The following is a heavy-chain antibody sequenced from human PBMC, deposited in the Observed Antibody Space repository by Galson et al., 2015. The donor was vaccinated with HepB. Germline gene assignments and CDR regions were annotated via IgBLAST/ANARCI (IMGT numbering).Heavy chain of an antibody. CDR1: GDSVSSSSAS. J-gene: IGHJ4*02. D-gene: IGHD5-12*01. V-gene: IGHV6-1*01. CDR2: TYYRSKWYY. CDR3: SRGVLTWTGYDYGSFFDY. Sequence: CAISGDSVSSSSASWNWLRQSPSRGLEWLGMTYYRSKWYYDYAVSVKSRMSINPDTSKNQFSLQLNSVTPEDTAVYYCSRGVLTWTGYDYGSFFDYWGQGSQVTVSS.